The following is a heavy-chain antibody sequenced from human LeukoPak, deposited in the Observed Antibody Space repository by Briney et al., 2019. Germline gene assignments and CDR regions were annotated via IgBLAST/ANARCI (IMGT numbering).Heavy chain of an antibody. D-gene: IGHD2-2*01. V-gene: IGHV4-34*01. Sequence: PSETLSLTCAVYGGSFSGYYWSWIRQPPGKGLEWIGEINHSGSTNYNPSLKSRVTISVDTSKNQFSLKLSSVTAADTAVYYCARVPIVVVPAAFYYYYGMDVWGQGTTVTVSS. J-gene: IGHJ6*02. CDR3: ARVPIVVVPAAFYYYYGMDV. CDR1: GGSFSGYY. CDR2: INHSGST.